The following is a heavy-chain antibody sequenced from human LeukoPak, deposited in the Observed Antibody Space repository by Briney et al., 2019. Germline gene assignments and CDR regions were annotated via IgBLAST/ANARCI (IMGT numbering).Heavy chain of an antibody. D-gene: IGHD3-10*01. CDR1: GFTFNNSG. V-gene: IGHV3-30*18. CDR3: GKDSGFFGSGSYGVRVTY. J-gene: IGHJ4*02. Sequence: GGSLRLSCAASGFTFNNSGMHWVRQGPGKGLEWVAVISYGGSNQYYADSVKGRFTISRDNSKNTLYLQMNSLRAEDTAVYYCGKDSGFFGSGSYGVRVTYWGQGTLVTVSS. CDR2: ISYGGSNQ.